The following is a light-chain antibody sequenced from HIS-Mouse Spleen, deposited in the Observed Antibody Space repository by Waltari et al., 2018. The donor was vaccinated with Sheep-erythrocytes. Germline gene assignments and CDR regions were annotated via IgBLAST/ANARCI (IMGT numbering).Light chain of an antibody. Sequence: IQMTQSPSSLSASVGDRVTITCRASQSIISYLNWYQQKPGKAPKLLIYAASSLQSGVPSRFSGSGSGTDFTLTISSLQPEDFATYYCLQDYNYPYTFGQGTKLEIK. CDR3: LQDYNYPYT. J-gene: IGKJ2*01. CDR1: QSIISY. CDR2: AAS. V-gene: IGKV1-6*01.